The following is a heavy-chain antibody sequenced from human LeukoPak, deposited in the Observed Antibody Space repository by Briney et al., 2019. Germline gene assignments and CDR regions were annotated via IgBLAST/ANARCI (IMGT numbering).Heavy chain of an antibody. CDR2: DSGYNGNT. Sequence: GASVKVSFKASGYTFTSYGISWVRQAPGQGLEWVGWDSGYNGNTNYAQKLPGKVTMTTDKSKRRAYMDLRSLRSDGTAVYYCAGDHDVLTGYDYWGQGTLVTVSS. J-gene: IGHJ4*02. CDR1: GYTFTSYG. D-gene: IGHD3-9*01. CDR3: AGDHDVLTGYDY. V-gene: IGHV1-18*01.